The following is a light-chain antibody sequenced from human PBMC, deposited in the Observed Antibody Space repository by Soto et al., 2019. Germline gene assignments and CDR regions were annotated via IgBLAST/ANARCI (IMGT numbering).Light chain of an antibody. Sequence: EIVMTQSPATLSVSPGERAALSCMASQSVSSNLAWYQQKPGQAPRLLIYGASTRATGIPARFSGSGSETDFTLTISSLEPEDFAVYYCHQRSSWPQSFGQGTKVDIK. CDR1: QSVSSN. CDR2: GAS. J-gene: IGKJ1*01. CDR3: HQRSSWPQS. V-gene: IGKV3-15*01.